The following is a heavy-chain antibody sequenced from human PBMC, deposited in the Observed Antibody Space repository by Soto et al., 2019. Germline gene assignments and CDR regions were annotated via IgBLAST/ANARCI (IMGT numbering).Heavy chain of an antibody. J-gene: IGHJ4*02. CDR2: ISYDGSNK. V-gene: IGHV3-30*18. CDR3: AKEVGAADFDY. CDR1: GFTFSSYG. Sequence: ESGGGVVQPGRSLRLSCAASGFTFSSYGMHWVRQAPGKGLEWVAVISYDGSNKYYADSVKGRFTISRDNSKNTLYLQMNSLRAEDTAVYYCAKEVGAADFDYWGQGTLVTVSS. D-gene: IGHD1-26*01.